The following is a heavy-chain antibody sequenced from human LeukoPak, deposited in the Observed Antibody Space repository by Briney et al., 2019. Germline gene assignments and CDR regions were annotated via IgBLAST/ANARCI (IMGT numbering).Heavy chain of an antibody. J-gene: IGHJ4*02. CDR2: IYTSGSP. CDR1: SGSISSYD. V-gene: IGHV4-4*07. D-gene: IGHD3-10*01. CDR3: ARFSRPRITMVRGGFDY. Sequence: SGTLSLTCTVSSGSISSYDWSWIRQPAGKGLEWIGRIYTSGSPNYNPSLKSRVTISVDTSKNQFSLKLSSVTAADTAVYYCARFSRPRITMVRGGFDYWGQGTLVTVSS.